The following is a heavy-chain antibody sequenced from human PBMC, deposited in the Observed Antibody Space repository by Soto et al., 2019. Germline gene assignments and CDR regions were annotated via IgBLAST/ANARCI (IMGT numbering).Heavy chain of an antibody. CDR3: ARGRGYGDSFYFDY. V-gene: IGHV3-74*01. Sequence: EVQLVESGGGLVQPGGSLRLSCAASGFTFSSYWIHWVRQAPGKGLVWVSRIGSDGSPTRYADSVKGRFTISRDNTKNTLYLQMSSLRAEDTAVYYYARGRGYGDSFYFDYWGQGTLVTVSS. CDR2: IGSDGSPT. J-gene: IGHJ4*02. CDR1: GFTFSSYW. D-gene: IGHD4-17*01.